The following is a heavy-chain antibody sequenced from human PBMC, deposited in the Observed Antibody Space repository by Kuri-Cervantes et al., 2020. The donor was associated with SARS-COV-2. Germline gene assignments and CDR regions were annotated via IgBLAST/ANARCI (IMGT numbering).Heavy chain of an antibody. D-gene: IGHD5-18*01. CDR2: ISYEGSNK. CDR1: GFSFNNYG. Sequence: GESLKISCAASGFSFNNYGMHWVRQAPGKGLEWVASISYEGSNKHYADSVKGRFTISRDNSKNTLYLQMNSLRAEDTAVYYCVGETDTAMAFFDYWGQGTLVTVSS. J-gene: IGHJ4*02. V-gene: IGHV3-30*03. CDR3: VGETDTAMAFFDY.